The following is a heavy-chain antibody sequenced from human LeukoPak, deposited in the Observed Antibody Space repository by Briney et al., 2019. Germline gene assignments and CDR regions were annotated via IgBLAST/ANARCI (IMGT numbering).Heavy chain of an antibody. CDR3: ARDSSYSGYDPHAFDY. CDR1: GGTFSSYA. Sequence: SVKVSCKASGGTFSSYAISWVRQAPGQGLEWMGGIIPIFGTANYAQKLQGRVTMTRDTSTSTVYMELSSLRSEDTAVYYCARDSSYSGYDPHAFDYWGQGTLVTVSS. CDR2: IIPIFGTA. J-gene: IGHJ4*02. D-gene: IGHD5-12*01. V-gene: IGHV1-69*05.